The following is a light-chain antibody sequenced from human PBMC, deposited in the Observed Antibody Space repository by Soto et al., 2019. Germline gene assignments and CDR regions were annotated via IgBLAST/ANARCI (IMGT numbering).Light chain of an antibody. J-gene: IGKJ5*01. V-gene: IGKV1-39*01. CDR1: QSISSY. CDR3: QQSYSTPRIT. Sequence: DIQMTQSPSSLSASVGDRVTITCRASQSISSYLNWYQQKPGKDPRLLIYAASSLQSGVPSRFSGSGSGTDFTLTISSLQPEDFATYYCQQSYSTPRITFGQGTRLELK. CDR2: AAS.